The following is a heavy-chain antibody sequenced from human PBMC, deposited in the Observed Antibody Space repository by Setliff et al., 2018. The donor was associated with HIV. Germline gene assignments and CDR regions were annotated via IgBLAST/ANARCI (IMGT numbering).Heavy chain of an antibody. D-gene: IGHD2-8*01. V-gene: IGHV4-39*02. CDR3: ARPTTGVGGGAAFDI. J-gene: IGHJ3*02. Sequence: SETLSLTCTVSGGSVSSRGYYWGWIRQPPGKGPEWIANILYGGNTYYNPSLKSRATISVDTSKNHFSLKLNSVTAADTAVYFCARPTTGVGGGAAFDIWGQGTMVTVSS. CDR2: ILYGGNT. CDR1: GGSVSSRGYY.